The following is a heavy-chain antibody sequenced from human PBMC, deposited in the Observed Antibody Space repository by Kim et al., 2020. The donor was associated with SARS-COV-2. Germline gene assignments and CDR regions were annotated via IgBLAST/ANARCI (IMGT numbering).Heavy chain of an antibody. J-gene: IGHJ6*02. V-gene: IGHV1-2*06. Sequence: ASVKVSCKASGYTFTGYYMHWVRQAPGQGLEWMGRINPNSGGTNYAQKFQGRVTMTRDTSISTAYMELSRLRSDDTAVYYCARGGDSSGYYYYYYYGMDVWGQGTTVTVSS. CDR1: GYTFTGYY. D-gene: IGHD3-22*01. CDR3: ARGGDSSGYYYYYYYGMDV. CDR2: INPNSGGT.